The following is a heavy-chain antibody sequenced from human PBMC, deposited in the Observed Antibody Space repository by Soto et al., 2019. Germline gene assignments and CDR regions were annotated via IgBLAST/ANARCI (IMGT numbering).Heavy chain of an antibody. D-gene: IGHD5-12*01. CDR1: GYSFPTYW. Sequence: GESLKISCKGSGYSFPTYWIGWVRQMPGKGLEWMGIIYPRDSDTRYSPSFEGHVTISVDKSINTAYLQWSSLKASDTAIYYCARGQGGYSRYFDYWGQGALVTSPQ. CDR3: ARGQGGYSRYFDY. V-gene: IGHV5-51*01. J-gene: IGHJ4*02. CDR2: IYPRDSDT.